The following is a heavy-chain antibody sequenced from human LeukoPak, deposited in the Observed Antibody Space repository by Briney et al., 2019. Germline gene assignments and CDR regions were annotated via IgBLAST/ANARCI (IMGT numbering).Heavy chain of an antibody. D-gene: IGHD3-22*01. CDR3: ARAADSSGYYDY. CDR2: INSDGSST. Sequence: GGSLRLSCAASGFTFSSYWMHWVRQAPGKGLVWVSRINSDGSSTSYADSVRGRFTISRDNAKNTLYLQMNSLRAEDTAVYYCARAADSSGYYDYWGQGTLVTVSS. V-gene: IGHV3-74*01. CDR1: GFTFSSYW. J-gene: IGHJ4*02.